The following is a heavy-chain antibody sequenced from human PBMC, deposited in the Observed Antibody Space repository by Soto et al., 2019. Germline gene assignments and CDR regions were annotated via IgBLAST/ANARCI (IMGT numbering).Heavy chain of an antibody. CDR1: GFTFSSYG. J-gene: IGHJ4*02. V-gene: IGHV3-33*01. CDR3: ARDPYGPLGYCSGGSCYVAEYYFDY. Sequence: GGSLRLSCAASGFTFSSYGMHWVRQAPGKGLEWVAVIWYDGSNKYYADSVKGRFTISRDNSKNTLYLQMNSLRAEDTAVYYCARDPYGPLGYCSGGSCYVAEYYFDYWGQGTLVTVSS. CDR2: IWYDGSNK. D-gene: IGHD2-15*01.